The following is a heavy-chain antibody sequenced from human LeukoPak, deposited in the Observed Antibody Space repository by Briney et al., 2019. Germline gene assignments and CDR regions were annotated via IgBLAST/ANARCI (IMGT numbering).Heavy chain of an antibody. CDR3: AGHARVAEFDF. V-gene: IGHV4-4*07. CDR2: IYTSGST. Sequence: SETLSLTCTVSGGSISSYYWSWIRQPAGKGLEWIGRIYTSGSTNYNPSLKSRVTMSVDPSKNQFSLKLSSVTAADTAVYYCAGHARVAEFDFWGQGTLVTVSS. J-gene: IGHJ4*02. D-gene: IGHD2-8*01. CDR1: GGSISSYY.